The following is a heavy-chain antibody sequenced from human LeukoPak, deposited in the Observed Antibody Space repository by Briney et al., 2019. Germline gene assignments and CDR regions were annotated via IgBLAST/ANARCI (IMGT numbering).Heavy chain of an antibody. Sequence: GGSLRLSCAASGFTFNKYAMNWVRQPPGRGLEWVSSIAGTGGSTYYADSVKGRFTLSRDNSENTLYLQLNSLRAEDSGIYYCAKAFRIVGIGNPDDAFDVWGQGTVVTVSS. D-gene: IGHD1-26*01. CDR2: IAGTGGST. CDR3: AKAFRIVGIGNPDDAFDV. J-gene: IGHJ3*01. V-gene: IGHV3-23*01. CDR1: GFTFNKYA.